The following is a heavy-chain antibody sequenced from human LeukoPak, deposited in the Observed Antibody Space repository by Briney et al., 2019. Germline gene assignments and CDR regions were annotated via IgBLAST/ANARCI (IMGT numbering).Heavy chain of an antibody. CDR3: VNEGYCSGGSCSFPEY. Sequence: PGGSLRLSCAASGFTFSSYGMHWVRQAPGKGLEWVAVISHDGRNKYYVDSVKGRFTISRDNPKNTLFLQMNSLRAEDTAVYHCVNEGYCSGGSCSFPEYWGQGTLVTVSS. CDR2: ISHDGRNK. CDR1: GFTFSSYG. V-gene: IGHV3-30*18. J-gene: IGHJ4*02. D-gene: IGHD2-15*01.